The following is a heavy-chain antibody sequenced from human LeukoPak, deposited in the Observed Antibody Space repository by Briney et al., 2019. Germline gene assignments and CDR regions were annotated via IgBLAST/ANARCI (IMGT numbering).Heavy chain of an antibody. J-gene: IGHJ6*04. CDR1: GFTFSSYA. Sequence: GGTLRLSCAASGFTFSSYAMNWVRQAPGKGLEWVSYISSSGSTIYYADSVKGRFTISRDNAKNSLYLQMNSLRAEDTAVYYCAELGITMIGGVWGKGTTVTISS. CDR3: AELGITMIGGV. CDR2: ISSSGSTI. D-gene: IGHD3-10*02. V-gene: IGHV3-48*03.